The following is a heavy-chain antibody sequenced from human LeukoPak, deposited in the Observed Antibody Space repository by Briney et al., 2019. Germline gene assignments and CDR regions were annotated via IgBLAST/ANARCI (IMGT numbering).Heavy chain of an antibody. V-gene: IGHV4-34*01. CDR3: ARRDWGLYYYYYMDV. CDR2: INHSGST. Sequence: SETLSLTCAVYGGSFSSYYWSWIRQPPGKGLEWIGEINHSGSTNYNPSLKSRVTISVDTSKNQFSLKLSSVTAADTAVYYCARRDWGLYYYYYMDVWGKGTTVTVSS. CDR1: GGSFSSYY. D-gene: IGHD3/OR15-3a*01. J-gene: IGHJ6*03.